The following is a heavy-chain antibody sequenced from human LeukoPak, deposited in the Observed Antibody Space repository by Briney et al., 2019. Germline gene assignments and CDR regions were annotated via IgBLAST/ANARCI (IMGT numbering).Heavy chain of an antibody. CDR1: GYTFTSYG. CDR3: VREADVAGTVFFQY. Sequence: ASVKVSCKASGYTFTSYGISWVRQAPGQGLEWMGWISADNGNTNYAQKLQGRVTMTRDTSTSTAYMELRSLRSDDTAVYYCVREADVAGTVFFQYWGQGTLVTVSS. D-gene: IGHD6-19*01. CDR2: ISADNGNT. V-gene: IGHV1-18*01. J-gene: IGHJ1*01.